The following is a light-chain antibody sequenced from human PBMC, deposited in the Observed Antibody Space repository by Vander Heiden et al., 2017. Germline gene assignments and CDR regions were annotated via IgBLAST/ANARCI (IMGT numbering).Light chain of an antibody. CDR2: NVS. CDR1: SSDVGSYNY. Sequence: QSALTQPASVSGSPGQSFTISCTGASSDVGSYNYVSWYQQHPGKAPKLMIYNVSNRPSGVSNRFSGSKSGNTASLTISGLQAEDEADYYCSSYTSSTTYIFGTGTKVTVL. V-gene: IGLV2-14*01. CDR3: SSYTSSTTYI. J-gene: IGLJ1*01.